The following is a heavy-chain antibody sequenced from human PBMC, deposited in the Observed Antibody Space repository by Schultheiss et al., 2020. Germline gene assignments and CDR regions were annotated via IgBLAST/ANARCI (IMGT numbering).Heavy chain of an antibody. Sequence: GGSLRLSCAASGFTFSSYGMHWVRQAPGKGLEWVAVIWYDGSNKYYADSVKGRFTISRDNSKNTLYLQMNSLRAEDTAVYYCAREGDYGGVLDYWGQGTLVTVSS. J-gene: IGHJ4*02. CDR1: GFTFSSYG. CDR3: AREGDYGGVLDY. V-gene: IGHV3-33*01. D-gene: IGHD4-23*01. CDR2: IWYDGSNK.